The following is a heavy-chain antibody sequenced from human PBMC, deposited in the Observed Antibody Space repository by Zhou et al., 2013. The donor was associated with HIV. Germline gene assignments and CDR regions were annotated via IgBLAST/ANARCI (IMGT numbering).Heavy chain of an antibody. CDR1: GGTFSSYA. CDR2: IIPIFGTA. Sequence: QVQLVQSGAEVKKPGSSVKVSCKASGGTFSSYAISWVRQAPGQGLEWMGGIIPIFGTANYAQKFQGRVTITTDESTSTAYMELSSLRSEDTAVYYCARGPPIAVSYYYYYMDVWGKGTTVTVSS. CDR3: ARGPPIAVSYYYYYMDV. V-gene: IGHV1-69*05. D-gene: IGHD2-21*01. J-gene: IGHJ6*03.